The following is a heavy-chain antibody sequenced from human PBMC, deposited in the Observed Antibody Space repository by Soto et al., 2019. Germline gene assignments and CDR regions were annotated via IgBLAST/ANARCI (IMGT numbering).Heavy chain of an antibody. CDR2: IIVGGGGT. CDR1: GFTFSNSA. D-gene: IGHD2-15*01. V-gene: IGHV1-58*01. J-gene: IGHJ3*01. Sequence: SVKVSCTTSGFTFSNSAVQWVRQARGQRLEWIGWIIVGGGGTKYAQELQGRLTITRDVSTNTAYMELSGLRSEDTAMYYCAADLYSGGRCCSLEGWGQGTMVIVSS. CDR3: AADLYSGGRCCSLEG.